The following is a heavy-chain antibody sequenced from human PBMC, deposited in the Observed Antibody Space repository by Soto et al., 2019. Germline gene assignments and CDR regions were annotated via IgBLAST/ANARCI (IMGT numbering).Heavy chain of an antibody. D-gene: IGHD6-13*01. Sequence: SVKVSCKASGGTFSSYTISWVRQAPGQGLEWMGRIIPILGIANYAQKFQGRVTITADKSTSTAYMELSSLRSEDTAVYYCARDREAAAGSDDAFDIWGQGTMVHRLL. J-gene: IGHJ3*02. CDR1: GGTFSSYT. V-gene: IGHV1-69*04. CDR3: ARDREAAAGSDDAFDI. CDR2: IIPILGIA.